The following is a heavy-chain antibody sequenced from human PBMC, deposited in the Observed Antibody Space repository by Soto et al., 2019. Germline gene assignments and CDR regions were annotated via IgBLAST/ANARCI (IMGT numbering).Heavy chain of an antibody. J-gene: IGHJ6*02. Sequence: ASVKVSCKAFGYTFTDYAIHWVRQAPGQGLEWLGWINAGNGDTIYSQKFQGGVTIIRDTSASTACMELSSLRSEDTAVYYCARDLRGYTFGYVPYYYGMDVWGQGTTVTVSS. D-gene: IGHD5-18*01. V-gene: IGHV1-3*01. CDR1: GYTFTDYA. CDR2: INAGNGDT. CDR3: ARDLRGYTFGYVPYYYGMDV.